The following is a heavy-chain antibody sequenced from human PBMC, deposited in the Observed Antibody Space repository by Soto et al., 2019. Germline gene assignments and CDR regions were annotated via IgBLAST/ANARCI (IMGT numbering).Heavy chain of an antibody. CDR3: AQDPEWLRPDHYYYGMDV. V-gene: IGHV3-23*01. CDR1: GFTFSSYA. J-gene: IGHJ6*02. CDR2: ISGSGGST. Sequence: GGSLRLSCAESGFTFSSYAMSWVRQAPGKGLEWVSAISGSGGSTYYADSVKGRFTISRDNSKNTLYLQMNSLRAEDTAVYYCAQDPEWLRPDHYYYGMDVWGQGTTVTVSS. D-gene: IGHD5-12*01.